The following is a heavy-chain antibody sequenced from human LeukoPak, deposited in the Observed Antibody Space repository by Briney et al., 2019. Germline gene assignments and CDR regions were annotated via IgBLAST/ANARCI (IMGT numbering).Heavy chain of an antibody. V-gene: IGHV4-4*09. CDR1: GGFISSYY. CDR2: IYTSGST. D-gene: IGHD2-2*01. CDR3: ARLYCSSTSCHLGVDY. J-gene: IGHJ4*02. Sequence: NTSETLSLSCTVSGGFISSYYWSWIRQPPGKGLEWIGYIYTSGSTNYNPSLKSRVTISVDTSKNQFSLKLSSVTAADTAVYYCARLYCSSTSCHLGVDYWGQGTLVTVSS.